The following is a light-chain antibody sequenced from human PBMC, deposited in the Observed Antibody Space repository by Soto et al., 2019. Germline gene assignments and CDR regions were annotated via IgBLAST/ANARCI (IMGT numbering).Light chain of an antibody. CDR2: EVS. CDR3: SSYTTSSTVV. J-gene: IGLJ1*01. Sequence: QSVLTQPASVFGSPGQSITISCTGTSSDVGGYNFVSWYQQHPGKAPKLMIYEVSNRPSGVSNRFSGSKSGNTASPTISGLQPEDEADCYCSSYTTSSTVVFGTGTKVTV. V-gene: IGLV2-14*03. CDR1: SSDVGGYNF.